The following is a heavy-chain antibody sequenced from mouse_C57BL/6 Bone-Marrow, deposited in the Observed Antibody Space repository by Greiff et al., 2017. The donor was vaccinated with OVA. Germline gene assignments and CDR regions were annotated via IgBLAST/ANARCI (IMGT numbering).Heavy chain of an antibody. CDR1: GFTFSDYG. D-gene: IGHD1-1*01. V-gene: IGHV5-15*01. Sequence: EVKVVESGGGLVQPGGSLKLSCAASGFTFSDYGMAWVRQAPRKGPEWVAFISNLAYSIYYADTVTGRFTISRENAKNTLYLEMSSLRSEDTAMYYCARRSFINAMDYWGQGTSVTVSS. CDR2: ISNLAYSI. J-gene: IGHJ4*01. CDR3: ARRSFINAMDY.